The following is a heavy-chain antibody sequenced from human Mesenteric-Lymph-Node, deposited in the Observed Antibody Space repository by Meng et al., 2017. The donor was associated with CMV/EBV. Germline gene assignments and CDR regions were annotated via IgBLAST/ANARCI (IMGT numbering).Heavy chain of an antibody. J-gene: IGHJ4*02. CDR3: ARERGRYNWNDGVAG. V-gene: IGHV3-11*04. CDR2: ISSSGSTM. Sequence: GGSLRLSCAASGFTFSDYYMSWIRQAPGKGLEWVAFISSSGSTMYYADSVKGRFTISRDNAKSSLYLQMNSLRAEDTAVYYCARERGRYNWNDGVAGWGQGTLVTVSS. D-gene: IGHD1-1*01. CDR1: GFTFSDYY.